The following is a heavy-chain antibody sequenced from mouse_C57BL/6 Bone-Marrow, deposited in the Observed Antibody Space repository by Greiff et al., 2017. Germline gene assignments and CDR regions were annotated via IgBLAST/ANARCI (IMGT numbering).Heavy chain of an antibody. CDR3: ARENSNLFAY. CDR2: ISYDGSN. J-gene: IGHJ3*01. V-gene: IGHV3-6*01. Sequence: EVQLQESGPGLVKPSQSLSLTCSVTGYSITSGYYWNWIRQFPGNKLEWMGYISYDGSNNYNPSLKNRISITRDTSKNQFFLKLNSVTTEDTATYYCARENSNLFAYWGQGTLVTVSA. CDR1: GYSITSGYY. D-gene: IGHD2-5*01.